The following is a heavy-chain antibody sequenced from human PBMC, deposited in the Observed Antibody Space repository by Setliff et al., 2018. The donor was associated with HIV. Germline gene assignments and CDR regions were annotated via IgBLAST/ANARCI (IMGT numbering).Heavy chain of an antibody. CDR3: ARDPVSDNSATPYYFDY. V-gene: IGHV1-69*13. CDR1: GGTFSTYA. J-gene: IGHJ4*02. D-gene: IGHD2-21*01. CDR2: IIPIFGTA. Sequence: SVKVSCKASGGTFSTYAISWVRQAPGQGLEWMGGIIPIFGTANYDQRFQGRVTITADETTSTAYMELSSLRSEDTAVYFCARDPVSDNSATPYYFDYWGQGTLDTVS.